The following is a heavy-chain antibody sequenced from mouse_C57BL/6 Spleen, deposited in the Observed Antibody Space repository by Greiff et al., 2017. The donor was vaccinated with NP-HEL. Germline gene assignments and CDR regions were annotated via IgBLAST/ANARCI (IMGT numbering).Heavy chain of an antibody. CDR2: IYPGDGDT. V-gene: IGHV1-80*01. CDR3: AREGSNQYYYAMDY. CDR1: GYAFSSYW. D-gene: IGHD1-1*01. J-gene: IGHJ4*01. Sequence: QVQLQQSGAELVKPGASVKISCKASGYAFSSYWMNWVKQRPGKGLEWIGQIYPGDGDTNYNGKFKGKATLTADKSSSTAYMQLSSLTSEDSAVYFCAREGSNQYYYAMDYWGQGTSVTVSS.